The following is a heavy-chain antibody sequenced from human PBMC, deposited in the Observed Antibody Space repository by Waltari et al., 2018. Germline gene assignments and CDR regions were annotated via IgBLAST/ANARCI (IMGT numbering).Heavy chain of an antibody. Sequence: EVQLVESGGGLVQPGGSLRLSCAASEFIFSTHAMHWVRQAPGKGLEFVSSIGSNGDSTFYANSVKGRFTISRDNFKNTLYLHMGSLRAEDTAVYYCARDHYGDLTGGYFDYWGQGTLVTVSS. CDR2: IGSNGDST. V-gene: IGHV3-64*01. CDR3: ARDHYGDLTGGYFDY. J-gene: IGHJ4*02. CDR1: EFIFSTHA. D-gene: IGHD4-17*01.